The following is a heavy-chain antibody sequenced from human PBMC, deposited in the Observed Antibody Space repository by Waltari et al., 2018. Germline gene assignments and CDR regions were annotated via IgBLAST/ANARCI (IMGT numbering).Heavy chain of an antibody. Sequence: QVQLVQSGAEVKKPGSSVKVSCKASGGTFSSYTISWVRQAPGQGLEWMGWMNPNSGNTGYAQKFQGRVTMTRNTSISTAYMELSSLRSEDTAVYYCARPPNPRGRVPNHWGQGTLVTVSS. CDR1: GGTFSSYT. D-gene: IGHD6-19*01. CDR2: MNPNSGNT. V-gene: IGHV1-8*02. J-gene: IGHJ1*01. CDR3: ARPPNPRGRVPNH.